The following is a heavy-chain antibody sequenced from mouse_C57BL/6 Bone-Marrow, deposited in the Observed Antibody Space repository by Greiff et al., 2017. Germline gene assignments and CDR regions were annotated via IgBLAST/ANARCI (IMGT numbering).Heavy chain of an antibody. D-gene: IGHD1-1*01. Sequence: VQLQQSGPELVKPGASVKISCKASGYSFTGYYMNWVKQSPEKSLEWIGEINPSTGGTTYNQKFKAKATLTVDKSSSTAYMQLKSLTSEDSAVYYCARGGATVVENFDYWGQGTTLTVSS. CDR2: INPSTGGT. CDR3: ARGGATVVENFDY. CDR1: GYSFTGYY. J-gene: IGHJ2*01. V-gene: IGHV1-42*01.